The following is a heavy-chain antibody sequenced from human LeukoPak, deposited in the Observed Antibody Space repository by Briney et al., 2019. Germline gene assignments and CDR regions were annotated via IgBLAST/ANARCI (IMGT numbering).Heavy chain of an antibody. CDR2: INPNSGGT. V-gene: IGHV1-2*02. D-gene: IGHD6-13*01. J-gene: IGHJ4*02. Sequence: ASVKVSCKASGYTFTGYYMHWVRQAPGQGLEWMGWINPNSGGTNYAQKFQGRVTMTRDTSISTAYMELSRLRSEDTAVYYCARVPYSSSWPYFDYWGQGTLVTVSS. CDR3: ARVPYSSSWPYFDY. CDR1: GYTFTGYY.